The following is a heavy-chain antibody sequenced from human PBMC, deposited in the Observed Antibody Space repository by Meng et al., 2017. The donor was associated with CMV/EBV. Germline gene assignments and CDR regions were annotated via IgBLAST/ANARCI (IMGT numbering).Heavy chain of an antibody. V-gene: IGHV4-30-4*08. Sequence: QGNLRESGPGLVKPSQTPSPTCTGSGGSISRGDYYWSWIRQPPGKGLEWIGYIYYSGSTYYNPSLKSRVTISVDTSKNQFSLKLSSVTAADTAVYYCARVTSRVAGAFDYWGQGTLVTVSS. J-gene: IGHJ4*02. CDR3: ARVTSRVAGAFDY. D-gene: IGHD1-14*01. CDR2: IYYSGST. CDR1: GGSISRGDYY.